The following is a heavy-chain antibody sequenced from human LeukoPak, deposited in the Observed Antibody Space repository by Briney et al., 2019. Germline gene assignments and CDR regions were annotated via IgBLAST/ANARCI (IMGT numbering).Heavy chain of an antibody. J-gene: IGHJ3*02. CDR1: GFAFGSEA. Sequence: PGGSLRLSCAVSGFAFGSEAMSWVRQSPARGLEWVASISPGGGTIYYADYVKGRFTISRDNSKNSLFVQMNSLRAEDTAVYYCAKNSGSYYDDAFDIWGQGTMVTVSS. CDR2: ISPGGGTI. CDR3: AKNSGSYYDDAFDI. D-gene: IGHD1-26*01. V-gene: IGHV3-23*01.